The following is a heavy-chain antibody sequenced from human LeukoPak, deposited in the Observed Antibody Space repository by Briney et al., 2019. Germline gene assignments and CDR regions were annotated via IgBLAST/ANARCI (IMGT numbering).Heavy chain of an antibody. CDR2: IYHTGST. Sequence: NPSETLSLTCAVSGASISGSGYYWGWIRQPPGMELQWIGNIYHTGSTYYNASLQSRVTISIDTSKNQFSLRLNSVTAADTAMYYCAKSDGYGLIDYWGQGTLVTVSS. D-gene: IGHD2-21*02. V-gene: IGHV4-39*01. CDR1: GASISGSGYY. J-gene: IGHJ4*02. CDR3: AKSDGYGLIDY.